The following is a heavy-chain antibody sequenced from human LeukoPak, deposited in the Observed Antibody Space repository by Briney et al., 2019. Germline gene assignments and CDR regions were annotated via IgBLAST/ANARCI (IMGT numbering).Heavy chain of an antibody. J-gene: IGHJ4*02. CDR2: ISWNSGSI. CDR1: GFTFDDYA. D-gene: IGHD3-10*01. Sequence: PGGSLRLSCAASGFTFDDYAMRWVRQAPGKGLEWVSGISWNSGSIGYADSVKGRFTISRDNAKNSLYLQMNSLRAEDTALYYCAKDLGRITMVRGSQGFDYWGQGTLVTVSS. V-gene: IGHV3-9*01. CDR3: AKDLGRITMVRGSQGFDY.